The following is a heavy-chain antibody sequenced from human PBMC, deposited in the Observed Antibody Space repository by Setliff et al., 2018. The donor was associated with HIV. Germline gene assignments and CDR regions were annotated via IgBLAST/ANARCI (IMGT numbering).Heavy chain of an antibody. CDR1: GGSFGVYR. CDR2: IDSSGTT. J-gene: IGHJ5*02. D-gene: IGHD3-10*01. Sequence: PSETLSLTCTLSGGSFGVYRWGWIRQSAGRGLEWIGRIDSSGTTDYKPSLKGRVAISVDTARNQFSLRVTSGTAAGTAVYFCARDRHSSGLGSYGPWGPGTLVTVSS. V-gene: IGHV4-4*07. CDR3: ARDRHSSGLGSYGP.